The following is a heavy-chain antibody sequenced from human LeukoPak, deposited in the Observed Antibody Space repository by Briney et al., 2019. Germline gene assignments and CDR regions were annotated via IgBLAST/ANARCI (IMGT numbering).Heavy chain of an antibody. V-gene: IGHV3-23*01. CDR1: GFTFSSYA. J-gene: IGHJ3*02. Sequence: PGGSLRLSCAASGFTFSSYAMSCVRQAPGKGLEWVSAISGSGGNTYYADSVKGRFTISRDNFKNTLYLQMNSLRAEDTAVYYCAKAKTMTHDAFDIWGQGTMVTVSS. CDR3: AKAKTMTHDAFDI. CDR2: ISGSGGNT. D-gene: IGHD3-22*01.